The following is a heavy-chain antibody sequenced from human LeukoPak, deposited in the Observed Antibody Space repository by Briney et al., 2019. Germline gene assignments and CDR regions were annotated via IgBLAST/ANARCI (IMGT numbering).Heavy chain of an antibody. CDR2: VFYSGTT. J-gene: IGHJ4*02. Sequence: TSETLSLTCTVSGGSISSSSYYWVWIRQPPGKGLEWIGCVFYSGTTYYNPSLKSRVTIYVDTSKNQFSLKLSSVTAADTAVYYCARKTYYYGSGSSYYFDYWGQGTLVTVSS. D-gene: IGHD3-10*01. CDR3: ARKTYYYGSGSSYYFDY. CDR1: GGSISSSSYY. V-gene: IGHV4-39*01.